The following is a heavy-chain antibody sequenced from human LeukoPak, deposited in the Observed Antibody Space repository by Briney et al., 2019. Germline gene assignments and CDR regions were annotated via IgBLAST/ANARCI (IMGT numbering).Heavy chain of an antibody. D-gene: IGHD1-26*01. J-gene: IGHJ3*01. V-gene: IGHV3-53*01. Sequence: PGGSLRLSCAASGFTVSSNYMSWVRQAPGKGLEWVSVLSCGGTTYYADSVKGRFTISRDTSKNTLYLQMNSLRAEDTAIYYCARGGDIVGATRSAFDFWGQGTMVTVSS. CDR3: ARGGDIVGATRSAFDF. CDR1: GFTVSSNY. CDR2: LSCGGTT.